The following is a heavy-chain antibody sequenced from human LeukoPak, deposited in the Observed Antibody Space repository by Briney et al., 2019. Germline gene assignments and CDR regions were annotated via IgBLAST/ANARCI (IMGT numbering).Heavy chain of an antibody. V-gene: IGHV3-15*01. Sequence: GGSLRLSCAASGFTVSSNYMSWVRQAPGKGLEWVARIKSNDVGGTAAIAAPVEGRFTISRDDSKNRLYLQMNSLKTEDTAVYYCTTTQYSDSSLRYWGQGTPVTVSS. CDR2: IKSNDVGGTA. D-gene: IGHD4-11*01. CDR1: GFTVSSNY. J-gene: IGHJ4*02. CDR3: TTTQYSDSSLRY.